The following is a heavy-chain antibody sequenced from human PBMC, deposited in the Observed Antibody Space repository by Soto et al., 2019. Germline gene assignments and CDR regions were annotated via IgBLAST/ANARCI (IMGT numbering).Heavy chain of an antibody. CDR2: ISYDGSNK. J-gene: IGHJ3*02. CDR1: GFTFSSYA. V-gene: IGHV3-30-3*01. CDR3: ARGGSGRDGYNYAFDI. Sequence: GGSLRLSCAASGFTFSSYAMHWVRQAPGKGLEWVAVISYDGSNKYYADSVKGRFTISRDNSKNTLYLQMNSLRAEDTAVYYCARGGSGRDGYNYAFDIWGQGTMVTVSS. D-gene: IGHD5-12*01.